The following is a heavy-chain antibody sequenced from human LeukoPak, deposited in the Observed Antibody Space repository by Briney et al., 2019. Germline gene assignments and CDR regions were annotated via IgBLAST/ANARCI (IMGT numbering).Heavy chain of an antibody. D-gene: IGHD5-12*01. Sequence: GASVKVSCKASGYTFTSYGISWVRQAPGQGLEWMGWISAYNGNTNYAQKLQGRVTMTTDTSTSTAYMELRSLRSDDTAVYYCARDSVSGYDYYYYGMDVWGQGTTVTVSS. CDR2: ISAYNGNT. J-gene: IGHJ6*02. V-gene: IGHV1-18*01. CDR3: ARDSVSGYDYYYYGMDV. CDR1: GYTFTSYG.